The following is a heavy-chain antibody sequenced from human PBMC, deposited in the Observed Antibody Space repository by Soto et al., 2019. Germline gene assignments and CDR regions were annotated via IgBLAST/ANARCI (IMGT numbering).Heavy chain of an antibody. V-gene: IGHV3-33*01. CDR1: GFTFRSHG. CDR3: ARWGDNQRLDS. D-gene: IGHD3-16*01. CDR2: IWYDGSNK. J-gene: IGHJ4*02. Sequence: QVQLVQSGGGVVQPGGSLRLSCEATGFTFRSHGMHWVRQAPGKGLEWVAVIWYDGSNKYYADSVKGRLTISRDNSKNTLYLQMNSLRAEDTAFYYCARWGDNQRLDSWGQGTLVTVSS.